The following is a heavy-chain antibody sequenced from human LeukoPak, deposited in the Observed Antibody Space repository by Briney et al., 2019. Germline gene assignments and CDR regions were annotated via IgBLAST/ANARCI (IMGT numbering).Heavy chain of an antibody. CDR2: INGDGGST. CDR3: ARDEVGAPPIDS. Sequence: GGSLRLSCEASGFAFSSHWMHWVRQAPGKGLVWVSNINGDGGSTGYADSVKGRFTTSRDNAKNTLYLHMNSLRVEDTAVYYCARDEVGAPPIDSWGQGALVTVSS. CDR1: GFAFSSHW. J-gene: IGHJ4*02. V-gene: IGHV3-74*01. D-gene: IGHD1-26*01.